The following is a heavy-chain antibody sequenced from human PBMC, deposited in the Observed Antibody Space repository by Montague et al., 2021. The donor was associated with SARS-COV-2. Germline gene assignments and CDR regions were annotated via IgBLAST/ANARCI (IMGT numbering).Heavy chain of an antibody. D-gene: IGHD3-10*01. CDR3: ARKGSGRSDLAY. Sequence: SETLSLTCVVSGGSINTDNWWSLLRLPPGELLELGGVIYHTGSTKYQPSLKRRVSMSVDKSCNQFSLRLTSVTAADTAVYYCARKGSGRSDLAYWGQGTLVTVSS. CDR1: GGSINTDNW. V-gene: IGHV4-4*02. CDR2: IYHTGST. J-gene: IGHJ4*02.